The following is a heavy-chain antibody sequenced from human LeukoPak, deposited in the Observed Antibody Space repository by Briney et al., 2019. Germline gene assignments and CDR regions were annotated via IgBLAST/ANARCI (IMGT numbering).Heavy chain of an antibody. D-gene: IGHD6-19*01. CDR2: SRSSSSYI. CDR3: ARDPYSSGWYKDAFDI. CDR1: GFTFSIES. V-gene: IGHV3-21*01. J-gene: IGHJ3*02. Sequence: GESLSLSCAASGFTFSIESMKWVRQARGRVREWGSCSRSSSSYINYADSVKGRFTISRANAQNSLFLQLNSLRPEDTAVYYCARDPYSSGWYKDAFDIWGQGTMVTVSS.